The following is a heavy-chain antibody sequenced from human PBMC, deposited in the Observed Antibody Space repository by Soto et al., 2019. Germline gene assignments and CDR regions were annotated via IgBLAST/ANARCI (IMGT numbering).Heavy chain of an antibody. V-gene: IGHV1-24*01. Sequence: ASVKVSCKVSGYTLTELSMHWVRQAPGKGLEWMGGFDPEDGETIYAQKFQGRVTMTEDTSTDTAYMELSSLRSEDTAVYYCATDSFGVTTVTRGAFDIWGQGTMVTVSS. CDR1: GYTLTELS. CDR2: FDPEDGET. J-gene: IGHJ3*02. CDR3: ATDSFGVTTVTRGAFDI. D-gene: IGHD4-17*01.